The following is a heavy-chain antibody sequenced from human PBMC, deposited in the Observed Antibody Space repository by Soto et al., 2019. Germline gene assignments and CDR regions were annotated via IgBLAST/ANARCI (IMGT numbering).Heavy chain of an antibody. CDR2: IWYDGSNK. J-gene: IGHJ4*02. CDR1: GFTFSNYG. Sequence: QVQLVESGGGVVQPGRSLRLSCAASGFTFSNYGMHWVRQAPGKGLEWVAAIWYDGSNKYYADSVKGRFTISRDISKNTLDLQMNSLRAEDTAVYYCARERITAAGTAYFDYWGQGTLVTVSS. D-gene: IGHD6-13*01. V-gene: IGHV3-33*01. CDR3: ARERITAAGTAYFDY.